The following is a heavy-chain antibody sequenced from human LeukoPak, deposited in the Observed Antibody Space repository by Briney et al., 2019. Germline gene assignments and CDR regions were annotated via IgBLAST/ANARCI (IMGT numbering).Heavy chain of an antibody. D-gene: IGHD4-11*01. Sequence: GGSLRLSCAASGFTFSSYSMNWVRQAPGKGLEWVSSISSSSSYIYYADSVKGRFTISRDNSKNTLYLQMNSLRAEDTAVYYCARETLPRLDAFDIWGQGTMVTVSS. J-gene: IGHJ3*02. CDR2: ISSSSSYI. CDR3: ARETLPRLDAFDI. V-gene: IGHV3-21*01. CDR1: GFTFSSYS.